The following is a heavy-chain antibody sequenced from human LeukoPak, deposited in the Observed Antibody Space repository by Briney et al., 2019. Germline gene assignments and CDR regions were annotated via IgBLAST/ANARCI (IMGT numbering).Heavy chain of an antibody. Sequence: PGGSLRLSCAASGFTFSSYEMNWVRQPPGKGLEWVSYISSSGSTIYYADSVKGRFTISRDNAKNTLYLQMNSLRAEDTAVYYCARDLNTAVALWGQGTLVTVSS. CDR1: GFTFSSYE. J-gene: IGHJ4*02. CDR3: ARDLNTAVAL. D-gene: IGHD5-18*01. V-gene: IGHV3-48*03. CDR2: ISSSGSTI.